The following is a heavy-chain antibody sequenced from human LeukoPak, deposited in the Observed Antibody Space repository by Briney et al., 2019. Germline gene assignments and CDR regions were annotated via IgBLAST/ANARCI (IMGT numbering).Heavy chain of an antibody. D-gene: IGHD3-22*01. CDR2: INWNGGST. CDR1: GFTFDDYG. CDR3: ARDRLDGYSYGLTYYYDSSGYYLDY. J-gene: IGHJ4*02. Sequence: GGSLRLSCAASGFTFDDYGMSWVRQAPGKGLEWVSGINWNGGSTGYADSVKGRFTISRDNAKNSLYLQMNSLRAEDTAVYYCARDRLDGYSYGLTYYYDSSGYYLDYWGQGTLVTVSS. V-gene: IGHV3-20*04.